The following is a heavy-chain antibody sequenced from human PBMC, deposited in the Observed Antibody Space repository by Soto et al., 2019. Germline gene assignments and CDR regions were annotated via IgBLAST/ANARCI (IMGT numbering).Heavy chain of an antibody. CDR3: AKVGLTIDYYYYGMDV. D-gene: IGHD3-9*01. V-gene: IGHV3-23*01. J-gene: IGHJ6*02. CDR1: GFTFSSYA. Sequence: GGSLRLSCAASGFTFSSYAMSWVRQAPGKGLEWVSAISGSGGSTYYADSVKGRFTISRDNSKNTLYLQMNSLRAEDTAVYYCAKVGLTIDYYYYGMDVWGQGTTVTVSS. CDR2: ISGSGGST.